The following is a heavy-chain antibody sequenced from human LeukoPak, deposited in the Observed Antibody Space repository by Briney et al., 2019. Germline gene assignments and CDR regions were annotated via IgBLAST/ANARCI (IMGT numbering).Heavy chain of an antibody. CDR3: TRSWRSGWYYFDY. CDR1: GYTFTDNA. J-gene: IGHJ4*02. CDR2: INAGNDNT. D-gene: IGHD6-19*01. Sequence: VASVKVSCTASGYTFTDNAIHWVRQAPGQRLEWMGWINAGNDNTKYSQKFQGRVTITRDTSASTAYLDLSSLRSEDTAVYYCTRSWRSGWYYFDYWGQGTLVTVSS. V-gene: IGHV1-3*01.